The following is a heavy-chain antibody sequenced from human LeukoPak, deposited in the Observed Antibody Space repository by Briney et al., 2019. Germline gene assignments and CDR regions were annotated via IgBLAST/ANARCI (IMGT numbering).Heavy chain of an antibody. CDR1: GGSFSGYY. CDR2: INHSGST. V-gene: IGHV4-34*01. Sequence: SETLSLTCAVYGGSFSGYYWGWIRQPPGKGLEWIGEINHSGSTNYNPSLKSRVTISVDTSKNHFSLNLRSVTAADTAVYYCARGPDYGDYLPSSFDYWGQGTLVTVSS. CDR3: ARGPDYGDYLPSSFDY. J-gene: IGHJ4*02. D-gene: IGHD4-17*01.